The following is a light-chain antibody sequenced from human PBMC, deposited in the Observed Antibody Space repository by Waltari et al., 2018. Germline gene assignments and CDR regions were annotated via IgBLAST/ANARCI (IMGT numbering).Light chain of an antibody. J-gene: IGKJ1*01. V-gene: IGKV1-NL1*01. CDR3: QQFHSTPPWT. CDR2: GAS. Sequence: DIQMTQSPSSLSASVGDRVTVTCRASQGISNSLAWFQQKPGKAPKLLLYGASRLERGVPSRFSGSASGTDFTLTNSVLQPEDFATDYCQQFHSTPPWTFSQGTKVEIK. CDR1: QGISNS.